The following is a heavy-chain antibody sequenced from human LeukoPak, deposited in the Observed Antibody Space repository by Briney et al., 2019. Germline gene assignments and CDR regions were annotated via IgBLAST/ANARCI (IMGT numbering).Heavy chain of an antibody. Sequence: PGGSLRLSCAASGFTFSSYSMNWVRQPPGKGLEWIGSIYYSGSTYYNPSLKSRVTISVDTSKNQFSLKLSSVTAADTAVYYCARVRITMVRGRYYYYYYMDVWGKGTTVTVSS. CDR2: IYYSGST. D-gene: IGHD3-10*01. V-gene: IGHV4-39*07. CDR1: GFTFSSYS. J-gene: IGHJ6*03. CDR3: ARVRITMVRGRYYYYYYMDV.